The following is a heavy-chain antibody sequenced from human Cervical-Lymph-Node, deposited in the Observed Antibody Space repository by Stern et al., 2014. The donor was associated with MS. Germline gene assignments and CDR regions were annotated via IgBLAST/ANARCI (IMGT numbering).Heavy chain of an antibody. CDR1: GYTFTNNW. V-gene: IGHV5-51*03. CDR2: IYPDDSDI. D-gene: IGHD1-1*01. J-gene: IGHJ6*02. CDR3: ARPPPRRKWDDPNYGMDV. Sequence: VQLVQSGAEVKKPGESLKISCKGSGYTFTNNWIAWVRQMPGKGLEWMGIIYPDDSDIRYSPSLQGQVTISADKSLLTASLQSSSLKAADSAVYYCARPPPRRKWDDPNYGMDVWGQGTTVTVSS.